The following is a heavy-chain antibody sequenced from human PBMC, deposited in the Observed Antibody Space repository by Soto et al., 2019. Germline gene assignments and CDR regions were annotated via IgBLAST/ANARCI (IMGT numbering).Heavy chain of an antibody. Sequence: SLRLSCAASGFTLSSYAMSWARQAPGKGLEWVSAIGGGGGSTYYADSVKGRFTISRDNSKNTLYLQMSSLRAEDTAIYYCAKGTLSRMDVWGQGTTVTVSS. CDR3: AKGTLSRMDV. J-gene: IGHJ6*02. CDR1: GFTLSSYA. V-gene: IGHV3-23*01. D-gene: IGHD2-15*01. CDR2: IGGGGGST.